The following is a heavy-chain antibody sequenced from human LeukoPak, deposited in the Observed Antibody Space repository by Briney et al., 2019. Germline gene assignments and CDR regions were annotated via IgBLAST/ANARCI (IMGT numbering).Heavy chain of an antibody. V-gene: IGHV4-59*01. CDR3: AQLGGGSGY. Sequence: KPSETLSLTCTVSGGSISSYYWSWIRQPPGKGLEWIGYIYYSGSTNYNPSLKSRVTISVDTSKNQFSLKLSSVTAADTAVYYCAQLGGGSGYWGQGTLVTVSS. CDR1: GGSISSYY. J-gene: IGHJ4*02. CDR2: IYYSGST. D-gene: IGHD1-1*01.